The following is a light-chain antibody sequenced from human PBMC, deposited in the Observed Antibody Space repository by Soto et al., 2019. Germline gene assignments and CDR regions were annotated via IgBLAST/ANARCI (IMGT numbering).Light chain of an antibody. Sequence: IQLTQSPSSLSASVGDRVTITCRASQGISSYLAWYQQKPGKAPKLLIYAASTLQSGVPSRFSGSGSGTEFTLTIASLQPDDSASYYCQQYNSFSKTFGRGTKVDIK. CDR3: QQYNSFSKT. CDR1: QGISSY. J-gene: IGKJ1*01. CDR2: AAS. V-gene: IGKV1-9*01.